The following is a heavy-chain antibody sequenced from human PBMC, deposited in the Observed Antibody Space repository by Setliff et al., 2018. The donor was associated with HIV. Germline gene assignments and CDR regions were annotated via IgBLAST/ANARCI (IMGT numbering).Heavy chain of an antibody. V-gene: IGHV4-38-2*01. J-gene: IGHJ6*03. CDR2: IYTSGST. Sequence: PSETLSLTCVVSGYSISSGYYWGWIRQPPGTGLEWIGRIYTSGSTNYNPSLKTRVTLSVDTSKNQLSLRLSSVTAADTAVYYCARHAALIKRYYYYYLDVWGKGTTVTVSS. CDR3: ARHAALIKRYYYYYLDV. D-gene: IGHD5-18*01. CDR1: GYSISSGYY.